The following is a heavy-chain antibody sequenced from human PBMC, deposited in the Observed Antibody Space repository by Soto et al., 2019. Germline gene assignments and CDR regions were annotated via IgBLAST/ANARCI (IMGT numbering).Heavy chain of an antibody. D-gene: IGHD3-22*01. CDR2: IYYSGST. CDR1: GGSISSGGYY. Sequence: TSETLSLTCTVSGGSISSGGYYWSWIRQHPGKGLEWIGYIYYSGSTYYNPSLKSRVTISVDTSKNQFSLKLSSVTAADTAVYYCAREEHDSSAYYFQHWGQGTLVTVS. J-gene: IGHJ1*01. CDR3: AREEHDSSAYYFQH. V-gene: IGHV4-31*03.